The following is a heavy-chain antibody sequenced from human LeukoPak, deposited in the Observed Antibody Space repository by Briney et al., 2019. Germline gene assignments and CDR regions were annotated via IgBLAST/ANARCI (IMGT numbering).Heavy chain of an antibody. CDR3: ARQPTVNRGAVASNFDY. CDR1: GALFSSTIHY. V-gene: IGHV4-39*01. Sequence: SETLPLTCTVSGALFSSTIHYWAWIRQPPGKGLEWIGSVYYAGNTYYNASFQNRVTISMDTSKNQFSLRLSTMSATDTAVYFCARQPTVNRGAVASNFDYWGQGTLVTVSS. J-gene: IGHJ4*02. D-gene: IGHD6-19*01. CDR2: VYYAGNT.